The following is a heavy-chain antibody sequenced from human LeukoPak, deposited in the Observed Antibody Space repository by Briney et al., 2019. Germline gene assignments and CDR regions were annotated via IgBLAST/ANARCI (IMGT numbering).Heavy chain of an antibody. D-gene: IGHD2-15*01. CDR2: IYYSGST. V-gene: IGHV4-59*11. CDR3: ARVAARGRSPRSWFDP. CDR1: GVSISNHY. Sequence: SETLSLTRTLSGVSISNHYWSWIRQPPGHGLEWIGDIYYSGSTNYNPSLKSRVTISVDTSKNQFSLKLSSVTAADTAVYYCARVAARGRSPRSWFDPWGQGTLVTVSS. J-gene: IGHJ5*02.